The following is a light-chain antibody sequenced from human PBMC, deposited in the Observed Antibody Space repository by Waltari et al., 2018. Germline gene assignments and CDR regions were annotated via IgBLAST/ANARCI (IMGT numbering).Light chain of an antibody. J-gene: IGKJ4*01. CDR2: DAS. CDR1: QSVNNK. CDR3: QQYSDWPLT. V-gene: IGKV3-15*01. Sequence: EIVMTQSPATLSVSPGERVTLSCRASQSVNNKLAWYQQKPGQAPRLLIYDASTRATGIPTSVSGSGSGTEFTITISSLQSEDFAVYYCQQYSDWPLTFGGGTK.